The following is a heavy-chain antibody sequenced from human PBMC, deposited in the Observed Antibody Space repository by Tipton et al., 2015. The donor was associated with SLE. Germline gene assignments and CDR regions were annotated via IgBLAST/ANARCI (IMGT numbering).Heavy chain of an antibody. CDR1: GFTFDDYT. V-gene: IGHV3-43*01. CDR3: AKARVAVAVAYWYFDL. J-gene: IGHJ2*01. CDR2: ISWVGGST. D-gene: IGHD6-19*01. Sequence: SLRLSCAASGFTFDDYTIHWVRQAPGKGLEWGSLISWVGGSTYYADSVKGRFTISRDNSKNSLYLQMNSLRTEDTALYYCAKARVAVAVAYWYFDLWGRGTLVTVSS.